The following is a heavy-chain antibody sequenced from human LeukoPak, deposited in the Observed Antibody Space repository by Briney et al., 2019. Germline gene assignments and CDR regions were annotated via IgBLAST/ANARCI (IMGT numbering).Heavy chain of an antibody. V-gene: IGHV4-59*08. D-gene: IGHD5-18*01. Sequence: SETLSLTCAVYGGSFSGYYWSWIRQPPGKGLEWIGYIYYSGSTNYNPSLKSRVTISVDTSKNQFSLKLSSVTAADTAVYYCARFRAAMVYDAFDIWGQGTMVTVSS. J-gene: IGHJ3*02. CDR3: ARFRAAMVYDAFDI. CDR2: IYYSGST. CDR1: GGSFSGYY.